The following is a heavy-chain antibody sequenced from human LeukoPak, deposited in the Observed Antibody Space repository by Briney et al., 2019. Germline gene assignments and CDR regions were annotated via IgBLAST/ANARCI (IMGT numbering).Heavy chain of an antibody. CDR3: ARSGWVTAAGTIGFDP. Sequence: PSETLSLTCTVSGGSISSYYWSWIRQPAGKGLEWIGRIYTSGSTNYNPSLKSRVTMSVDTSKNQFSLKLSSVTAADTAVYYCARSGWVTAAGTIGFDPWGQGTLVTVSS. CDR2: IYTSGST. D-gene: IGHD6-13*01. V-gene: IGHV4-4*07. J-gene: IGHJ5*02. CDR1: GGSISSYY.